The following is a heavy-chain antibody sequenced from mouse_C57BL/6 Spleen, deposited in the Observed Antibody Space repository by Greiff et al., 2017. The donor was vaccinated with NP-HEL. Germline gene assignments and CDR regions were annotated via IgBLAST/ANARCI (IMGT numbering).Heavy chain of an antibody. CDR1: GFTFSDYG. J-gene: IGHJ4*01. Sequence: EVHQVESGGGLVKPGGSLKLSCAASGFTFSDYGMHWVRQAPEKGLEWVAYISSGSSTIYYADTVKGRFTISRDNAKNTLFLQMTSLRSEDTAMYYCARRDFSYYYAMDYWGQGTSVTVSS. CDR2: ISSGSSTI. CDR3: ARRDFSYYYAMDY. V-gene: IGHV5-17*01.